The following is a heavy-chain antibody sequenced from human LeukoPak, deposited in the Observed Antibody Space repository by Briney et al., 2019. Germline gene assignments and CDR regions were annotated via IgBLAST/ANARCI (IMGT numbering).Heavy chain of an antibody. CDR2: IKQDGSEK. Sequence: GGSLRLSCAASGLTFSSYWMSWVRQAPGKGLEWVANIKQDGSEKYYVDSVKGRFTISRDNAKNSLYLQMNSLRAEDTAVYYCARRAMARGVYRAPFDYWGQGTLVTVSS. V-gene: IGHV3-7*03. CDR1: GLTFSSYW. D-gene: IGHD3-10*01. CDR3: ARRAMARGVYRAPFDY. J-gene: IGHJ4*02.